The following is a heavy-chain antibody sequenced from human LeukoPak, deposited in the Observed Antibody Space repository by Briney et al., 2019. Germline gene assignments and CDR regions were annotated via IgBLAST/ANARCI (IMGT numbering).Heavy chain of an antibody. D-gene: IGHD6-13*01. Sequence: SQTLSLTCTVSGGSISSGSYYWSWIQQPAGKGLEWIGRIYTSGSTNYNPSLKSRVTISVDTSKNQFSLKLSSVAAVDTAVYYCARQAAAGFYYYYYMDVWGKGTTVTISS. J-gene: IGHJ6*03. V-gene: IGHV4-61*02. CDR3: ARQAAAGFYYYYYMDV. CDR1: GGSISSGSYY. CDR2: IYTSGST.